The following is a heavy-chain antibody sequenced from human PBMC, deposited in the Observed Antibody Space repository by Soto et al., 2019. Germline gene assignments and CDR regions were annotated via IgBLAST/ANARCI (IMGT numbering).Heavy chain of an antibody. CDR1: GGSISSGDYY. Sequence: SETLSLTCTVSGGSISSGDYYWTWIRQPPGRGLEWIGHIYYSGSTYYNPSLKSRVTISVDTSKNQFSLRLNSVTAADTAVYYCARDVRVVTATLTRFYSFYALDVWGQGTTVTVSS. J-gene: IGHJ6*02. CDR2: IYYSGST. D-gene: IGHD2-15*01. CDR3: ARDVRVVTATLTRFYSFYALDV. V-gene: IGHV4-30-4*01.